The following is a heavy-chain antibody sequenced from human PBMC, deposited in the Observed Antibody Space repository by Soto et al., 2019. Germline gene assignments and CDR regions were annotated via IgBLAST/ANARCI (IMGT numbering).Heavy chain of an antibody. D-gene: IGHD6-13*01. J-gene: IGHJ6*02. Sequence: ASVKVSCKASGYTFTSYGISWVRQAPGQGLEWMGWISAYNGNTNYAQKLQGRVTMTTDTSTSTAYMELRSLRSDDTAVYYCASSGAAAHWDYYYGMDVWGQGTTVTVSS. CDR3: ASSGAAAHWDYYYGMDV. CDR2: ISAYNGNT. V-gene: IGHV1-18*04. CDR1: GYTFTSYG.